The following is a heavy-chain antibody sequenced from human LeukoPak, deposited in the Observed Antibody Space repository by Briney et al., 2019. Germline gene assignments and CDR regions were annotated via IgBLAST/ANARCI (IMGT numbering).Heavy chain of an antibody. V-gene: IGHV3-48*03. CDR1: GFNLRSRD. Sequence: GGSLRLSCAASGFNLRSRDLNWVRQAPGKVLEWISYITATGSVVHYADSVKGRFSVLRDNTKNSLYLRMDSLRFEDTGLYYCATTAYYPYYYFDHWGRGDLVTVSS. CDR3: ATTAYYPYYYFDH. CDR2: ITATGSVV. D-gene: IGHD4/OR15-4a*01. J-gene: IGHJ4*02.